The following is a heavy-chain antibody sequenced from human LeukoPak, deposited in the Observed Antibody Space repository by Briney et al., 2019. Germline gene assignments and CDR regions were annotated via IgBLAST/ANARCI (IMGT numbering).Heavy chain of an antibody. CDR2: IIPIFGTA. CDR1: GGTFSSYA. CDR3: ARPPLLYYYDSSGSGGGAFDY. V-gene: IGHV1-69*05. J-gene: IGHJ4*02. D-gene: IGHD3-22*01. Sequence: SVKVSCKASGGTFSSYAISWVRQAPGQGLEWMGGIIPIFGTANYAQKFQGRVTITTDESTSTAYMELSSLRSEDTAVYYCARPPLLYYYDSSGSGGGAFDYWGQGTLVTVSS.